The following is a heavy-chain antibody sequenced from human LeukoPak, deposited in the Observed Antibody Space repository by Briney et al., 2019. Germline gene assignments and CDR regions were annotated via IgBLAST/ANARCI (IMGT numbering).Heavy chain of an antibody. CDR1: GFTFSSYA. CDR3: AKDPPTMVTNVPRGYYGMDV. CDR2: ISGSGGST. J-gene: IGHJ6*02. Sequence: PGGSLRLSCAASGFTFSSYAMSWVRQAPGKGLEWVSAISGSGGSTYYADSVKGRFTISRDNSKNTLYLQMNSLRAEDTAVYYCAKDPPTMVTNVPRGYYGMDVWGQGTTVTVSS. D-gene: IGHD4-17*01. V-gene: IGHV3-23*01.